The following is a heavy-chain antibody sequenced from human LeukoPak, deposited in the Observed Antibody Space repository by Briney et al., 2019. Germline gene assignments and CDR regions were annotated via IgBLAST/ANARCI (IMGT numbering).Heavy chain of an antibody. CDR3: ARANPVYGDFDY. V-gene: IGHV3-53*01. CDR2: IFPDGQT. Sequence: SGGSLRLSCALSGLTVNDNYMSWVRQAPGKGPEWVSLIFPDGQTYYADFVQGRFSISRDMSRNILFLDMSSLRAEDTAVFFCARANPVYGDFDYWGQGTLVTVSS. D-gene: IGHD4-17*01. CDR1: GLTVNDNY. J-gene: IGHJ4*02.